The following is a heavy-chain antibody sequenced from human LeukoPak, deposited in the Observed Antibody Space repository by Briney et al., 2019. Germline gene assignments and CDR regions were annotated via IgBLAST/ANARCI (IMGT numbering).Heavy chain of an antibody. Sequence: SSETLSLTCTVSGGSISSYYWSWIRQPPGKGLEWIGYIYYSGSTNYNPSLKGRVTISVDTSKNQFSLKLSSVTAADTAVYYCARGVRDYGDYYYYYYGMDVWGQGTTVTVSS. J-gene: IGHJ6*02. CDR2: IYYSGST. D-gene: IGHD4-17*01. CDR1: GGSISSYY. CDR3: ARGVRDYGDYYYYYYGMDV. V-gene: IGHV4-59*01.